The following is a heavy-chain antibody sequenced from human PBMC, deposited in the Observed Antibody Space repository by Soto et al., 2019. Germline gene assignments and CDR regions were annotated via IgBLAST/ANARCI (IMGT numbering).Heavy chain of an antibody. CDR3: AYLTQWDGYIR. CDR2: IYWDGDK. V-gene: IGHV2-5*02. CDR1: GFSLSTSGVG. D-gene: IGHD1-26*01. J-gene: IGHJ4*02. Sequence: QITLKESGPTVVKPTQTLTLTCSFSGFSLSTSGVGVGWIRQPPGKALEWLALIYWDGDKRYSPSLKSRLTITKDTSKNQVVLTLTDTDPMDIATYYCAYLTQWDGYIRWGQGTLVTVSS.